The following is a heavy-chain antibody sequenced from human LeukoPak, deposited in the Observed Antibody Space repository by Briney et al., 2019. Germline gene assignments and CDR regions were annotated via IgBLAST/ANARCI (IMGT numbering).Heavy chain of an antibody. J-gene: IGHJ4*02. D-gene: IGHD3-22*01. CDR1: GGSISSYY. CDR2: IYYSGST. V-gene: IGHV4-59*01. CDR3: ARVKSYYDSSGYYLRGYYFDY. Sequence: SETLSLTCTVSGGSISSYYWSWIRQPPGKGLEWIGYIYYSGSTNYNHSLKSRVTISVDTSKNQFSLKLSSVTAADTAVYYCARVKSYYDSSGYYLRGYYFDYWGQGTLVTVSS.